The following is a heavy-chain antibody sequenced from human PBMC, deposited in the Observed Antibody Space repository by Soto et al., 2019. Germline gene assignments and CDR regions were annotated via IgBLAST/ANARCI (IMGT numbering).Heavy chain of an antibody. D-gene: IGHD3-10*01. CDR3: AKGARYYYGSGSYNWFDP. V-gene: IGHV3-30*18. Sequence: GGSLRLSCAASGFTFSSYGMHWVRQAPGKGLEWVAVISYDGSNKYYADSVKGRFTISRDNSKNTLYLQMNSLRAEDTAVYYCAKGARYYYGSGSYNWFDPWGQGTLVTVSS. CDR1: GFTFSSYG. CDR2: ISYDGSNK. J-gene: IGHJ5*02.